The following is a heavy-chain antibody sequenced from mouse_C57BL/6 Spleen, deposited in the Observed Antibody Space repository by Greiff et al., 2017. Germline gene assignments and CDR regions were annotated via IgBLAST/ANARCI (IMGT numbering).Heavy chain of an antibody. D-gene: IGHD1-1*01. J-gene: IGHJ4*01. V-gene: IGHV5-17*01. CDR1: GFTFSDYG. CDR3: ARGSFITTVVPGAMDY. CDR2: ISSGSSTI. Sequence: EVKLVESGGGLVKPGGSLKLSCAASGFTFSDYGMHWVRQAPEKGLEWVAYISSGSSTIYYADTVKGRFTISRDNAKNTLFLQMTSLRSEDTAMYYCARGSFITTVVPGAMDYWGQGTSVTVSS.